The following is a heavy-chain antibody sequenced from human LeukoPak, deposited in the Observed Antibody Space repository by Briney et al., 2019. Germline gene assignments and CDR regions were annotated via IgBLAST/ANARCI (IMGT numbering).Heavy chain of an antibody. CDR1: GGSFSGYY. J-gene: IGHJ4*02. Sequence: KPSETLSLTCAVYGGSFSGYYWSWIRQPPGKGLEWIGEINHSGSTNYNPSLKSRVTISVDASKNQFSLKLSSVTAADTAVYYCARDRGYSSSPDYWGQGTLVTVSS. CDR3: ARDRGYSSSPDY. D-gene: IGHD6-13*01. CDR2: INHSGST. V-gene: IGHV4-34*01.